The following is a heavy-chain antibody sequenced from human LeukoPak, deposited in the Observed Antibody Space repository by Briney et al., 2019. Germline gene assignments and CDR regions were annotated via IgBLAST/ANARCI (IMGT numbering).Heavy chain of an antibody. Sequence: AGESLKISCKGSGYSFTSYWIGWVRQMPGKGLEWMGIIYPGDSDTRYSPSFQGQVTISADKSISTAYLQWSSLKASDAAMYYCARLGVAVVRAAMFDPWGQGTLVTVSS. J-gene: IGHJ5*02. V-gene: IGHV5-51*01. CDR2: IYPGDSDT. CDR3: ARLGVAVVRAAMFDP. CDR1: GYSFTSYW. D-gene: IGHD2-2*01.